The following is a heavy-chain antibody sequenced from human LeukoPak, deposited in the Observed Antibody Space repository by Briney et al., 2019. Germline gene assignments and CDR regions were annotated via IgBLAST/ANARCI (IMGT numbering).Heavy chain of an antibody. CDR3: AKGIYSSGWSYFDY. CDR1: GFTFSSYA. Sequence: GGSLRLSCAASGFTFSSYAMSWVCQAPGKGLEWGSAISCSGGSTHYADSVKGRFTISGANSKYTLYLQLNSLRAEDTAVYYCAKGIYSSGWSYFDYWGHGTLVTVSS. D-gene: IGHD6-19*01. CDR2: ISCSGGST. J-gene: IGHJ4*01. V-gene: IGHV3-23*01.